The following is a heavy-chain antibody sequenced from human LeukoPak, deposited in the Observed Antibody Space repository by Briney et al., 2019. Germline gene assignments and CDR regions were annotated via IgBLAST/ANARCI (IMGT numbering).Heavy chain of an antibody. V-gene: IGHV1-2*02. CDR3: ARDLYFMVATFPDY. Sequence: ASVKVSCKASGYTFTGYYMHWVRQAPGQGLEWMGWINPNSGGTNYAQKFQGRVTMTRDTSISTAYMELSRLRSDDTAVYYCARDLYFMVATFPDYWGQGTLVTVSS. D-gene: IGHD5-12*01. CDR2: INPNSGGT. CDR1: GYTFTGYY. J-gene: IGHJ4*02.